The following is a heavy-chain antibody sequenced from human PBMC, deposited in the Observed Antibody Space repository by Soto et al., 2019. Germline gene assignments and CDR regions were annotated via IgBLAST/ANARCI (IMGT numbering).Heavy chain of an antibody. CDR2: ISGYNGDT. D-gene: IGHD2-8*01. CDR1: GYTFTRYG. CDR3: AKNGQPPYYYYGMDV. V-gene: IGHV1-18*01. Sequence: QGHLVQSGAEVKKPGASVKVSCKASGYTFTRYGISWVRQAPGQGLEWMGWISGYNGDTNYAQRFQGRVTMTIDTYTSTAYMELRSLTSDDTAVYYCAKNGQPPYYYYGMDVWGQGTSVTVSS. J-gene: IGHJ6*02.